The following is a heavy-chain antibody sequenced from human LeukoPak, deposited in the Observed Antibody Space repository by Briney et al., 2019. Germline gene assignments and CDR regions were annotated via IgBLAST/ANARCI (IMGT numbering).Heavy chain of an antibody. D-gene: IGHD3-10*01. Sequence: PGGSLRLSCAASGFTFSSYSMNWVRQAPGKGLEWVSSISSSSSYIYYADSVKGRFTISRDNAKNSLYLQMTSLRAEDTAVYYCARDGSGSYFRRXXFDXXXQGXLVTV. CDR1: GFTFSSYS. J-gene: IGHJ4*02. CDR3: ARDGSGSYFRRXXFDX. V-gene: IGHV3-21*01. CDR2: ISSSSSYI.